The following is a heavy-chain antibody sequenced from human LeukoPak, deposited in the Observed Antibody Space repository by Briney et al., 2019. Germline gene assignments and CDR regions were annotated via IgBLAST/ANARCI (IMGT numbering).Heavy chain of an antibody. D-gene: IGHD3-22*01. CDR1: GFTFSSYH. V-gene: IGHV3-48*01. CDR2: ISSSSSTI. Sequence: GGSLRLSCVGSGFTFSSYHMNWVRQAPGKGLEWVSYISSSSSTIYYADSVKGRFTISRDNAKNSLYLQTNSLRAEDTAVYYCARVQYYSDSTGYYHLHYWGQGTLVTVSS. J-gene: IGHJ4*02. CDR3: ARVQYYSDSTGYYHLHY.